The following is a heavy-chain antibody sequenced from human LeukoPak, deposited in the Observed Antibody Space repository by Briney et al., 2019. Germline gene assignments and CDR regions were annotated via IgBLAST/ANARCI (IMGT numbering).Heavy chain of an antibody. Sequence: GGSLRLSCAASGFTFNDYYMSWIRQAPGEGLEWISYISGSGDRIYYADSVKGRFTISRDNAKNSLYLQMDSLRVEDTAVYYCARDPYSGSYGPYYYYYMDVWGKGTTVTISS. D-gene: IGHD1-26*01. CDR2: ISGSGDRI. CDR1: GFTFNDYY. CDR3: ARDPYSGSYGPYYYYYMDV. V-gene: IGHV3-11*04. J-gene: IGHJ6*03.